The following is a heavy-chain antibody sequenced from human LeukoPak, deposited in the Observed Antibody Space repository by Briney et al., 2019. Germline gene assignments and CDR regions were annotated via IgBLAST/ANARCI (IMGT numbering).Heavy chain of an antibody. CDR1: GYSFTSYW. D-gene: IGHD3-16*02. CDR2: IYPGDFDT. CDR3: ARLLYDYVWGSYRPNWFDP. V-gene: IGHV5-51*01. J-gene: IGHJ5*02. Sequence: GESLKISCKGSGYSFTSYWIGWVRQMPGKGLEWMGIIYPGDFDTRYSPSFQGQVTISADKSISTAYLQWSSLKASDTAMYYCARLLYDYVWGSYRPNWFDPWGQGTLVTVSS.